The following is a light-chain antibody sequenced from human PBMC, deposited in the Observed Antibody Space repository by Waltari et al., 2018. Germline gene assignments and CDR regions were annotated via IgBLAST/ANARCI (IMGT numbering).Light chain of an antibody. CDR2: KDS. V-gene: IGLV3-25*03. CDR3: QSAGSSDTSGVV. Sequence: SYELTQPPSVSVSPGQTARTTCSAYAFAKQYDYWDQQKSGQAPVLVVYKDSERPSGIPERFSGSSSGTTVTLTISGVRTEDEADYYCQSAGSSDTSGVVFGGGTKLTVL. J-gene: IGLJ2*01. CDR1: AFAKQY.